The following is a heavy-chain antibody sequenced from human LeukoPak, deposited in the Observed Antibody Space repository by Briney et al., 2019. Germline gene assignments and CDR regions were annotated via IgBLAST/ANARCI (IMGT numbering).Heavy chain of an antibody. CDR3: APSKWQQLVEFEY. J-gene: IGHJ4*02. CDR2: INPNSGGT. V-gene: IGHV1-2*02. Sequence: ASVTVSCKASGYTFTGYYMHWVRQAPGQGLEWMGWINPNSGGTNYAQKFQGRVTMTRDTSISTAYMELSRLRSDDTAVYYCAPSKWQQLVEFEYWGQGTLVTVSS. CDR1: GYTFTGYY. D-gene: IGHD6-13*01.